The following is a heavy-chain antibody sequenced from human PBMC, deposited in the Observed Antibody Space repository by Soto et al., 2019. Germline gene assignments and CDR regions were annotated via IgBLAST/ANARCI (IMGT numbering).Heavy chain of an antibody. CDR2: IWYDGSNK. CDR1: GFTFSSYG. CDR3: ARVSGWYLDAFDI. V-gene: IGHV3-33*01. J-gene: IGHJ3*02. D-gene: IGHD6-19*01. Sequence: GGSLRLSCAASGFTFSSYGMHWVRQSPGKGLEWVAVIWYDGSNKYYADSVKGRFTISRDNSKNTLYLQMNSLRAEDTAVYYCARVSGWYLDAFDIWGQGTMVTVSS.